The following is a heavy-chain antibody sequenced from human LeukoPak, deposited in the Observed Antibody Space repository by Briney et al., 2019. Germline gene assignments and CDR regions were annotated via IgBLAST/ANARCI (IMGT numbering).Heavy chain of an antibody. J-gene: IGHJ4*02. V-gene: IGHV3-30*02. CDR1: GFTFSYYG. D-gene: IGHD3-22*01. Sequence: PGGSLRLSCAASGFTFSYYGMHWVRQAPGKGLEWVAFIRFDGSHKYYADSVKGRFTISRDNAKNSLFLQMNSLRAEDTAVYYCAGGHYYDSSGYSYWGQGTLVTVSS. CDR3: AGGHYYDSSGYSY. CDR2: IRFDGSHK.